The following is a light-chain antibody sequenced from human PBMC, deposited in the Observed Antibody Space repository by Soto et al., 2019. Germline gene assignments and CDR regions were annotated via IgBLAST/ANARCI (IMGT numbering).Light chain of an antibody. CDR3: QQYNNWPSWT. CDR1: QSISFN. V-gene: IGKV3-15*01. J-gene: IGKJ1*01. CDR2: IAS. Sequence: GITHSPSALSVSHQARVTLSCRASQSISFNLAWYQQKPGQAPRLLIYIASTRAAGIPARFSGSGSGTEFTLTISSLQSEDSAIYYCQQYNNWPSWTFGQGTKVDIK.